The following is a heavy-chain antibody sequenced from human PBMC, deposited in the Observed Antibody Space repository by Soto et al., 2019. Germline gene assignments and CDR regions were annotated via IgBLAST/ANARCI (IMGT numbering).Heavy chain of an antibody. V-gene: IGHV1-18*01. CDR3: AREGPRPYYYYGMDV. J-gene: IGHJ6*02. CDR1: GYTFSMSG. CDR2: ISGYNGKT. Sequence: QVQLVQSGAEVKKPGASVKVSCKSSGYTFSMSGISWVRQAPGQGLEWMGWISGYNGKTNYEQKCQDRGTXTXXXSXXMAYMELRSLRSDDTAVYYCAREGPRPYYYYGMDVWGQGTTVTVSS.